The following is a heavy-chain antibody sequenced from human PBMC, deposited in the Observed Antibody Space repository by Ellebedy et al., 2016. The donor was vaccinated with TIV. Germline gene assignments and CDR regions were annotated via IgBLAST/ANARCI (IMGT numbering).Heavy chain of an antibody. CDR3: ATDLGITMVRGVRFDY. Sequence: AASVKVSCKASGGTFSSYAISWVRQAPGQGLEWMGGIIPIFGTANYAQKFQGRVTMTEDTSTDTAYMELSSLRSEDTAVYYCATDLGITMVRGVRFDYWGQGTLVTVSS. V-gene: IGHV1-69*06. CDR2: IIPIFGTA. D-gene: IGHD3-10*01. J-gene: IGHJ4*02. CDR1: GGTFSSYA.